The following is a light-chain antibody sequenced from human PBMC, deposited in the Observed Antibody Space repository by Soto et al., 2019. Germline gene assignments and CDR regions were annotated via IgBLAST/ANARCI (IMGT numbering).Light chain of an antibody. V-gene: IGKV1-5*01. Sequence: DIQMTQTPSTLSASVGDRVTITCRASQSITNWLAWYQQKPGKAPKVLIYDASILESGVQSRFSASGSGTEFTLTISRLPPDDFATYYCQHYITSPWACGQGTKVDLK. CDR2: DAS. J-gene: IGKJ1*01. CDR3: QHYITSPWA. CDR1: QSITNW.